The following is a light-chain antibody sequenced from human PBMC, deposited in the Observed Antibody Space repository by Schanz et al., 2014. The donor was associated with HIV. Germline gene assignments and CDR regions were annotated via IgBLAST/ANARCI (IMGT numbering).Light chain of an antibody. CDR2: GNS. CDR1: TSNIGAGYD. J-gene: IGLJ3*02. V-gene: IGLV1-40*01. CDR3: QSYDSSLSGSGV. Sequence: QSVLTQPPSVSGAPGQRVSISCTGNTSNIGAGYDVHWYLQLPGSAPKLLIYGNSNRPSGVPDRFSGSKSGTSASLAITGLQAEDEADYYCQSYDSSLSGSGVFGGGTKLTVL.